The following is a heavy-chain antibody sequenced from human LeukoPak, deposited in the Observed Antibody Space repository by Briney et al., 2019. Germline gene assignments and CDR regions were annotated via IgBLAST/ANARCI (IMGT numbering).Heavy chain of an antibody. CDR3: ARVTQTDYDFDY. CDR2: ISAYNGNT. J-gene: IGHJ4*02. V-gene: IGHV1-18*01. D-gene: IGHD4-17*01. Sequence: ASVKVSCKASGYTFTSYGISWVRQAPGQGLEWMGWISAYNGNTSYAQKLQGRVTMTTDTSTSTAYMELRSLRSDDTAVYYCARVTQTDYDFDYWGQGTLVTVSS. CDR1: GYTFTSYG.